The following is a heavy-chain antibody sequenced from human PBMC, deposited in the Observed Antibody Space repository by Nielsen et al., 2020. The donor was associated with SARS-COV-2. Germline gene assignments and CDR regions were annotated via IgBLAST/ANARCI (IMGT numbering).Heavy chain of an antibody. V-gene: IGHV4-39*01. CDR3: ARHGLGLRDIVVVPAAI. J-gene: IGHJ4*02. CDR2: IYYSGST. CDR1: GCSISSSSYY. D-gene: IGHD2-2*01. Sequence: SETLSLTCTVSGCSISSSSYYWGWIRQPPGKGLEWIGSIYYSGSTYYNPSLKSRVTISVDTSKNQFSLKLSSVTAADTAVYYCARHGLGLRDIVVVPAAIWGQGTLVTVSS.